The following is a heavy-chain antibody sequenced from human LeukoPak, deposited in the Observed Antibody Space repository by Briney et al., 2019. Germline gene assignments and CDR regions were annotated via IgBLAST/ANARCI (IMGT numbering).Heavy chain of an antibody. CDR2: IYYSGST. D-gene: IGHD3-10*01. CDR1: GGSISSYY. J-gene: IGHJ3*02. CDR3: ARGLRGSGSYYKKPYDAFDI. V-gene: IGHV4-59*08. Sequence: SETLSLTCTVSGGSISSYYWSWIRQPPGKGLEWIGYIYYSGSTNYDPSLKSRVTISVDTSKNQFSLNLSSVTAADTAVYYCARGLRGSGSYYKKPYDAFDIWGQGTMVTVSS.